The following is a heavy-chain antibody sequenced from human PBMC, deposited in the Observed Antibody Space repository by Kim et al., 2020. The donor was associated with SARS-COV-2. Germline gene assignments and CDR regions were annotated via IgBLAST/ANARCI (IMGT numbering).Heavy chain of an antibody. Sequence: SETLSLTCIVSGGSISSTNFFGGWIRQPPGKGPEWNGSFSSGGNIYYNLSLKSRVTMSVDPSKSQFSLRLTSATAADTAVYYCARPMGGSGNYFKGYLDYWGQGVLVTVSS. CDR1: GGSISSTNFF. J-gene: IGHJ4*02. V-gene: IGHV4-39*01. CDR2: FSSGGNI. CDR3: ARPMGGSGNYFKGYLDY. D-gene: IGHD3-10*01.